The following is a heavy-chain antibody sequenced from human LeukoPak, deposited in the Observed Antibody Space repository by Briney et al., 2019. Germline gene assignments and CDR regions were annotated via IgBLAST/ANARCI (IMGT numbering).Heavy chain of an antibody. J-gene: IGHJ6*03. CDR2: INHSGNT. CDR1: GGSFSGYY. CDR3: ARREPHGDYGGKIRYYYYMDV. V-gene: IGHV4-34*01. D-gene: IGHD4-23*01. Sequence: SETLSLTCAVYGGSFSGYYWNWIRQPPGKGLEWIGEINHSGNTSSNPSLKSRVTMSVDTSKNQFSLRLSSLAAADTAMYYCARREPHGDYGGKIRYYYYMDVWGKGTTITISS.